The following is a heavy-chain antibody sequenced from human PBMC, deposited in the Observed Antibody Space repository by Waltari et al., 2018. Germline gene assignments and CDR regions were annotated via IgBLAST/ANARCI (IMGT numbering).Heavy chain of an antibody. CDR1: GGSISSSSYY. V-gene: IGHV4-39*07. D-gene: IGHD6-19*01. Sequence: QLQLQESGPGLVKPSETLSLTCTVSGGSISSSSYYWGWIRQPPGKGLEWIGSIYYSGSPYYNPALKSRVTISVDTSKNQCSLKLSSVTAADTAVYYCARDSPAGPFDYWGQGTLVTVSS. J-gene: IGHJ4*02. CDR3: ARDSPAGPFDY. CDR2: IYYSGSP.